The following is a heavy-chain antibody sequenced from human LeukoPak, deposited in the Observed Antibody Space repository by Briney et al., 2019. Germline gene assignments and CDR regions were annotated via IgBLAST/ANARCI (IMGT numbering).Heavy chain of an antibody. J-gene: IGHJ4*02. V-gene: IGHV4-38-2*02. Sequence: SETLSLTCTVSGYSISSGFYWGWLRQSPGQGLEWIGSVYLSGSAYYNPPLKSRSTISVDMSKNHFSLNLTSVTAADTAVYYCVRSAYSSSSSSFDFWGQGILVTVSS. D-gene: IGHD6-13*01. CDR1: GYSISSGFY. CDR2: VYLSGSA. CDR3: VRSAYSSSSSSFDF.